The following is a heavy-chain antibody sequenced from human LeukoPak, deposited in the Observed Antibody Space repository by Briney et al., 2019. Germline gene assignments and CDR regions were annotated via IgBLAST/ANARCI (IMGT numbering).Heavy chain of an antibody. V-gene: IGHV4-59*01. CDR3: ARMSFYGSGTYSPLDY. Sequence: SETLSLTCTVSGGSLTSYYWSWVRQPPGKSLELIGYIYYTGSTIYNPSLRSRVTISVHTPKNQFSLKLSSVTAADTAVYYCARMSFYGSGTYSPLDYWGQGTLVAVSS. J-gene: IGHJ4*02. CDR2: IYYTGST. D-gene: IGHD3-10*01. CDR1: GGSLTSYY.